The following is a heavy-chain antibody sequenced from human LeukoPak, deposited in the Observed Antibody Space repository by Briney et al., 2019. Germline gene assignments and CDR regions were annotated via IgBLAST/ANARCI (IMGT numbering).Heavy chain of an antibody. CDR1: GGSIDSSSYY. J-gene: IGHJ3*02. V-gene: IGHV4-39*07. D-gene: IGHD2-21*02. CDR2: IYFSGRT. Sequence: SETLSLTCTVSGGSIDSSSYYWGWIRQPPGKGLEWIGSIYFSGRTFYSPSLKSRVTISVDTSKNQFSLKLNFMTAADTAVYYCARDLRRPVIVVVTAIRAFDIWGQGTMVSVSS. CDR3: ARDLRRPVIVVVTAIRAFDI.